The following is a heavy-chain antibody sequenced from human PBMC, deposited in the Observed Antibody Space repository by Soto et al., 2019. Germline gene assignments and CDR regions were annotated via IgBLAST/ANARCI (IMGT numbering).Heavy chain of an antibody. CDR3: AKGVSVTTVDV. V-gene: IGHV4-30-4*01. Sequence: TLSLTCTVSGGSISSGDYYWSWIRQPPGKGLEWIGYIYYSGSTYYNPSLKSRVTISVDTSKNQFSLKLSSVTAADTAVYYCAKGVSVTTVDVWGQGTTVTVSS. CDR1: GGSISSGDYY. CDR2: IYYSGST. D-gene: IGHD4-4*01. J-gene: IGHJ6*02.